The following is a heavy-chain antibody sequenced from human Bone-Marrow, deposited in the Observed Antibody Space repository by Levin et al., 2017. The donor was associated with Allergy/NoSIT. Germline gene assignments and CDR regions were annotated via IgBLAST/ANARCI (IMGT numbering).Heavy chain of an antibody. Sequence: RGESLKISCKGSGYSFTSKWIGWVRQMPEKGLEWMGIIYPGDSDTTYSPSFQGQVTISVDKSISTAYLQWSSLQASDTAMYYCARQLACSSPTCGDAFDIWGQGTMVTVSS. D-gene: IGHD2-2*01. CDR3: ARQLACSSPTCGDAFDI. CDR2: IYPGDSDT. CDR1: GYSFTSKW. V-gene: IGHV5-51*01. J-gene: IGHJ3*02.